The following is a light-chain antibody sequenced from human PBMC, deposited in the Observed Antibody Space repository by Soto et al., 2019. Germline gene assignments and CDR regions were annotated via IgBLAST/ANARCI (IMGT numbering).Light chain of an antibody. CDR1: QSVSSTY. CDR3: QLYGSSPSLFT. CDR2: DAS. Sequence: EIVLTQSPGTLSLSPGDRATLSCRASQSVSSTYLAWYQQKPGQAPRLLIYDASSRATGIPDRFSGSVSGTDFALTISSMEPEDFAVYYCQLYGSSPSLFTFGLRTKLDIK. J-gene: IGKJ3*01. V-gene: IGKV3-20*01.